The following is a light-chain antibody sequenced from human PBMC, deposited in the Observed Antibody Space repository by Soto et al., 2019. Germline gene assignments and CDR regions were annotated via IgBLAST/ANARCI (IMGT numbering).Light chain of an antibody. J-gene: IGKJ1*01. Sequence: EIVMTQSPASLSVSLGERATLSCRASQNVNSNLAWYQQKPGQAPRFLIYGASTRATGIPARFSGSGSGTEFTLTISSLQSEDFAVYYCHHYNNWPRTFGQGTKVDIK. CDR2: GAS. CDR3: HHYNNWPRT. CDR1: QNVNSN. V-gene: IGKV3-15*01.